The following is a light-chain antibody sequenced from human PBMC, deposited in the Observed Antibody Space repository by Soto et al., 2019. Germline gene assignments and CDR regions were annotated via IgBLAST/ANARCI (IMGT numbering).Light chain of an antibody. Sequence: DIQMTQSPSPLSASVGDRVTITCRASQTISTYLNWYQQKPGKAPKLLIYGASSLQSGVPSRFSGSGSGTDFTLTISSLQPVDFGTYYCQQSFSTPRTFGPGTKVDI. CDR2: GAS. J-gene: IGKJ1*01. CDR3: QQSFSTPRT. CDR1: QTISTY. V-gene: IGKV1-39*01.